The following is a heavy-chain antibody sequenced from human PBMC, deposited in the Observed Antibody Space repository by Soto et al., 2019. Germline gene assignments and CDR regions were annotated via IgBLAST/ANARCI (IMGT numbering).Heavy chain of an antibody. CDR2: IIPIFGTA. Sequence: ASVKVSYKASGGTFSRYAISWVRQAPGQGLEWMGGIIPIFGTANYAQKFQGRVTITADEPTSTAYMELSSLRSEDTAVYYCARWYNWNYWFDPWGQGTLVTVSS. CDR1: GGTFSRYA. D-gene: IGHD1-7*01. CDR3: ARWYNWNYWFDP. J-gene: IGHJ5*02. V-gene: IGHV1-69*13.